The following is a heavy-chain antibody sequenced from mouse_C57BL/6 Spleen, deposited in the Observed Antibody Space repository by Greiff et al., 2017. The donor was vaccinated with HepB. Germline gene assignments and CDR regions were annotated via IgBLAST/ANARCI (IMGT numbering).Heavy chain of an antibody. V-gene: IGHV5-9*01. CDR3: ARHGANWTDY. CDR2: ISGGGSNT. CDR1: GFTFSSYT. Sequence: EVKLEESGGALVKPGGSLKLSCAASGFTFSSYTMSWVRQTPEKRLEWVATISGGGSNTYYPDSVKGRFTISRDNAKNTLYLQMSSLRSEDTSLYYCARHGANWTDYWGQGTTLTVSS. J-gene: IGHJ2*01. D-gene: IGHD4-1*01.